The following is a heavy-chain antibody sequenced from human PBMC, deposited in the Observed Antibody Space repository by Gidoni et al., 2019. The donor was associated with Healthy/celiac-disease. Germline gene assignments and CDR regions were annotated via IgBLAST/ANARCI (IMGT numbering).Heavy chain of an antibody. V-gene: IGHV3-30*04. Sequence: QVQLVESGGGVVQPGRSLRLSCAASGFTFSSYAMHWVRQAPGKGLEWVAVISYDGSNKYYADSVKGRFTISRDNSKNTLYLQMNSLRAEDTAVYYCARLEFAFDIWGQGTMVTVSS. CDR1: GFTFSSYA. CDR2: ISYDGSNK. J-gene: IGHJ3*02. CDR3: ARLEFAFDI.